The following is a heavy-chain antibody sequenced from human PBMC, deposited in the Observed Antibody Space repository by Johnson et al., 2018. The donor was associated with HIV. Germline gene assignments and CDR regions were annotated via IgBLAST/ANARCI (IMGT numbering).Heavy chain of an antibody. CDR2: IGTAGDT. J-gene: IGHJ3*02. CDR3: ARGGSRITIFGVDINLGAFDI. Sequence: VQLVESGGGVVQPGRSLRLSCAASGFTFSSYDMHWVRQATGKGLEWVSAIGTAGDTYYAGSVKGRFTISRENAKNSLYLQMNSLRAGDTAVYYCARGGSRITIFGVDINLGAFDIWGQGTMVIVSS. V-gene: IGHV3-13*01. D-gene: IGHD3-3*01. CDR1: GFTFSSYD.